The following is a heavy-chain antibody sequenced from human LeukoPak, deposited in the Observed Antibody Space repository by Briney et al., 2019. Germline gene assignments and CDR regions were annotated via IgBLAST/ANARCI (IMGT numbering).Heavy chain of an antibody. V-gene: IGHV3-23*01. J-gene: IGHJ4*02. D-gene: IGHD3-3*01. Sequence: GGSLRLSCAASGFTFSSYAMSWVRQAPGKGLEWVSAISGSGGSTYYADSVKGRFTISRDNSKNTLYLQMNSLRAEDTAVYYCAKDKESDFWSGHYDPYFDYWGQGTLVTVSS. CDR2: ISGSGGST. CDR1: GFTFSSYA. CDR3: AKDKESDFWSGHYDPYFDY.